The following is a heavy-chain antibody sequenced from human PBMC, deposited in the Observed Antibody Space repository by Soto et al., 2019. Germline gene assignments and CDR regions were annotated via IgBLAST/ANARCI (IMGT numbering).Heavy chain of an antibody. J-gene: IGHJ3*02. CDR2: IVVGSGNT. Sequence: SVKVSCKASGFTFTSSAVQWVRQARGQRLEWIGWIVVGSGNTNYAQKFQERVTITRDMSASTVYMELSSLRSEDTAVYYCAANPSHTYYYDSSGYPMAFDIWGQGTMVTVSS. CDR1: GFTFTSSA. V-gene: IGHV1-58*01. CDR3: AANPSHTYYYDSSGYPMAFDI. D-gene: IGHD3-22*01.